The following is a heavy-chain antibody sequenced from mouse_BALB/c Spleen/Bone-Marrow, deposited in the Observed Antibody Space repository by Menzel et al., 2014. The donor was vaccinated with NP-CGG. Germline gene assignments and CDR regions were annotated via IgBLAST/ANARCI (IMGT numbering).Heavy chain of an antibody. CDR2: INPYNGGT. Sequence: EVQLQQSGPELVKPGASMKISCKASGYSFTGYTMNWVKQSHGKNLEWIGLINPYNGGTTYNQYFKGKATLTVDRSSSTAYMEHLSLTSEDSAVYYCASYYGSTWYFDVWGAGTTVTASS. V-gene: IGHV1-18*01. J-gene: IGHJ1*01. D-gene: IGHD1-1*01. CDR1: GYSFTGYT. CDR3: ASYYGSTWYFDV.